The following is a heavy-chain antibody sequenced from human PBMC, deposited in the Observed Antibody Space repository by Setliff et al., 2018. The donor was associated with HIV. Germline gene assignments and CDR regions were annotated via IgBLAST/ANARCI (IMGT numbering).Heavy chain of an antibody. V-gene: IGHV1-69*10. CDR1: GGTFSSYA. J-gene: IGHJ6*03. CDR3: VNLPFFYYYYMDV. CDR2: IIPILGIA. Sequence: GASVKVSCKASGGTFSSYAISWVRQAPGQGLEWMGGIIPILGIANYAQKFQGRVTITTDESTSTAYMELSSLRTEDTAVYYCVNLPFFYYYYMDVWGEGTPGTVSS.